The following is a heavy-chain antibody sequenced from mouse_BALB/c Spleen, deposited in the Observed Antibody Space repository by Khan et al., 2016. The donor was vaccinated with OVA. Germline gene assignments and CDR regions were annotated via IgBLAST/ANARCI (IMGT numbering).Heavy chain of an antibody. D-gene: IGHD1-1*02. Sequence: QVQLKESGPGLVAPSQSLSITCTVSGFSLTNYGISWVRQPPGKGLEWLGVVWGDGSTNYHSALRSRLSISKDNSKSQVFLKLNSLQTDATATYYCAKFYDGGVSDWYFDVWGAGTTVTVSS. CDR3: AKFYDGGVSDWYFDV. CDR1: GFSLTNYG. J-gene: IGHJ1*01. V-gene: IGHV2-3*01. CDR2: VWGDGST.